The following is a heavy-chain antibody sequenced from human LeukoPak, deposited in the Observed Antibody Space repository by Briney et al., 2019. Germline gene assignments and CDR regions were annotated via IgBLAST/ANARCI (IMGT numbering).Heavy chain of an antibody. J-gene: IGHJ4*02. CDR1: GFTFSSYK. CDR2: ISSSGSYI. CDR3: ARRRDSGSLQHFDY. Sequence: GGSLRLSCAASGFTFSSYKMNWVRQAPGKGLEWVSSISSSGSYIYYADSVKGRFTISRDNAKNSLYLQMNSLRAEDTAVYYCARRRDSGSLQHFDYWGQGTLVTVSS. V-gene: IGHV3-21*04. D-gene: IGHD1-26*01.